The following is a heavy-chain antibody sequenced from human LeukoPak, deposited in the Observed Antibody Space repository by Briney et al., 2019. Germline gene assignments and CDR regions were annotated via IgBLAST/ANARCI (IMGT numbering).Heavy chain of an antibody. CDR2: ISGSGINT. J-gene: IGHJ4*02. D-gene: IGHD6-19*01. CDR3: AKVAYSSGWDLDY. V-gene: IGHV3-23*01. CDR1: GFTFSSYW. Sequence: PGGSLRLSCAASGFTFSSYWMSWVRQAPGKGLEWVPAISGSGINTYYADSVKGRFTISRDNSKNTLYLQMNSLRAEDTAVYYCAKVAYSSGWDLDYWGQGTLVTVSS.